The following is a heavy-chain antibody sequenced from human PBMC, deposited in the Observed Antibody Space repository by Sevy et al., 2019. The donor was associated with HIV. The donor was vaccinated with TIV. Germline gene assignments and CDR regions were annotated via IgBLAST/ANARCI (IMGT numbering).Heavy chain of an antibody. D-gene: IGHD6-13*01. CDR1: GFTFFSHV. CDR2: LSGSGGTT. V-gene: IGHV3-23*01. J-gene: IGHJ3*01. CDR3: ATGTTDSSSSWVFDV. Sequence: GGSLRLSCAASGFTFFSHVMSWVRQAPGQGLEWVSGLSGSGGTTYYADSVKGRFSISRDNSKNKLYLQMSSLRIEDTSFYYCATGTTDSSSSWVFDVWGQGTMVTVSS.